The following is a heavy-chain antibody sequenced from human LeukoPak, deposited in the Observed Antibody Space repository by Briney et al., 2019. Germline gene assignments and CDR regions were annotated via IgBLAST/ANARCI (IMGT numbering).Heavy chain of an antibody. CDR1: GGSISSYY. CDR3: ARTWRIAVAVVLFDP. D-gene: IGHD6-19*01. Sequence: PSETLSLTCTVSGGSISSYYWSWIRQPPGKGLEWIGYIYYSGSTHYNPSLKSRVTISVDTSKNQFSLKLSSVTAADTAVYYCARTWRIAVAVVLFDPWGQGTLVTVSS. J-gene: IGHJ5*02. CDR2: IYYSGST. V-gene: IGHV4-59*01.